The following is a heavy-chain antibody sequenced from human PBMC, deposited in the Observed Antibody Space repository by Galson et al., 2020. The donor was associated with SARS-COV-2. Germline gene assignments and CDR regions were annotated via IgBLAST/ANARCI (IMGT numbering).Heavy chain of an antibody. CDR3: ARRCGSISGNNFDYYGMEV. CDR1: GYSFTNYW. J-gene: IGHJ6*02. D-gene: IGHD2-2*01. CDR2: IYPGDSNT. V-gene: IGHV5-51*01. Sequence: KIGESLKISCKGSGYSFTNYWIAWVRQMPGKGLEWMGIIYPGDSNTRYSPSLQGQVTISVDESINTAYLQWSSLKASDTAMYFCARRCGSISGNNFDYYGMEVWGQGTTVTVSS.